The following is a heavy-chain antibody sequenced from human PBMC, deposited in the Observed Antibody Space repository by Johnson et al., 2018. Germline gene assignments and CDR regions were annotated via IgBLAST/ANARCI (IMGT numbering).Heavy chain of an antibody. CDR1: GFTFSSYA. Sequence: EVQLLESGGGLLQPGGSLRLSCAASGFTFSSYALSWVRPAPGTGLEWVSSISGSGGSTSYADSVQGRFTISRDNSKNTLYLQMNSLIAEDTAVDYWAGHTVTDAFDIWGQGTMVTVSS. CDR3: AGHTVTDAFDI. CDR2: ISGSGGST. J-gene: IGHJ3*02. V-gene: IGHV3-23*01. D-gene: IGHD4-17*01.